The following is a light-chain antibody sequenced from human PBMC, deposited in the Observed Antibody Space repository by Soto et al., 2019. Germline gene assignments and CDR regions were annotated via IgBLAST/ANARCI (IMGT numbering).Light chain of an antibody. J-gene: IGKJ5*01. V-gene: IGKV3-20*01. CDR1: EYVSNNY. Sequence: DIAVTQSPVTLSLSPGERATLWCRASEYVSNNYIAWFQQKPGQAPRLLIYAASTRATGVPERFSGRGSGTDFTLPISRREPADFAGDYCQQYGSSPITFGQGTRLEI. CDR2: AAS. CDR3: QQYGSSPIT.